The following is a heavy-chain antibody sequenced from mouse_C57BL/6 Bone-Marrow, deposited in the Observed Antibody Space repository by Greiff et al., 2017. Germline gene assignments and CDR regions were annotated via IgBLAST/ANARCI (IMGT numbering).Heavy chain of an antibody. CDR1: GYTFTNYW. CDR2: IYPGGGYT. CDR3: ARRRAYFDY. Sequence: LQESGAELVRPGTSVKMSCKASGYTFTNYWIGWAKQRPGHGLEWIGDIYPGGGYTNYNEKFKGKATLTADKSSSTAYMQFSSLTSEDSASYYCARRRAYFDYWGQGTTLTVSA. J-gene: IGHJ2*01. V-gene: IGHV1-63*01.